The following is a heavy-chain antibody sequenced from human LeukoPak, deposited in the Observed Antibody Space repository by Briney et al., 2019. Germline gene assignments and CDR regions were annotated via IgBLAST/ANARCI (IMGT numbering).Heavy chain of an antibody. Sequence: ASVKVSCKASGGTFSSYAISWVRQAPGQGLEWMGRIIPIFGTANYAQKFQGRVTITTDESTGTAYMELSSLRSEDTAVYYCARAGSCSGGSCYPPPFDYWGQGTLATVSS. J-gene: IGHJ4*02. CDR2: IIPIFGTA. CDR3: ARAGSCSGGSCYPPPFDY. V-gene: IGHV1-69*05. CDR1: GGTFSSYA. D-gene: IGHD2-15*01.